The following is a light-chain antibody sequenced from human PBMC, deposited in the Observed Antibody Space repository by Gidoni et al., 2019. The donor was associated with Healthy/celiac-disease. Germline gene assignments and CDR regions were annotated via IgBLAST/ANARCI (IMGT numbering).Light chain of an antibody. J-gene: IGLJ2*01. Sequence: QSVLTQPPSASGTPGQRAPISCSGSSSNIGSNYVYWYQQLPGTAPKLLIYRNNQRPSGVPDRFSGSKSGTSASLAISGLRSEDEADYYCAAWDDSLSGLVFGGGTKLTVL. CDR1: SSNIGSNY. CDR3: AAWDDSLSGLV. CDR2: RNN. V-gene: IGLV1-47*01.